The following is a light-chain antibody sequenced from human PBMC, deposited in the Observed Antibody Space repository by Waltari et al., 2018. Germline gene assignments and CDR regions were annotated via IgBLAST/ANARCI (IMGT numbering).Light chain of an antibody. CDR1: QSVSRA. Sequence: EIVLTQSPGTLSLSLGERATVSCRASQSVSRALACYQQKPGQAPILLIYGASTRATGLPDRCSGSGCGADFSLSISRLEPDDLAIYYCQHYLRRPVTFGQGTTVEI. CDR3: QHYLRRPVT. V-gene: IGKV3-20*01. CDR2: GAS. J-gene: IGKJ1*01.